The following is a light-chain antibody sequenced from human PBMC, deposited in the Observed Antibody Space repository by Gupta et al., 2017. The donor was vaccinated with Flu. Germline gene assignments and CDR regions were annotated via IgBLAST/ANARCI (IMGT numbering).Light chain of an antibody. CDR1: RSNIGAGYD. V-gene: IGLV1-40*01. CDR3: QSFDDGLGAYV. J-gene: IGLJ1*01. CDR2: ANN. Sequence: VTSTCTGSRSNIGAGYDVHWYQVLPDTAPKLLISANNNRPSGVADRFSGSKSDTSASLAITGLQAEEEADYYCQSFDDGLGAYVFGTGTKVSVL.